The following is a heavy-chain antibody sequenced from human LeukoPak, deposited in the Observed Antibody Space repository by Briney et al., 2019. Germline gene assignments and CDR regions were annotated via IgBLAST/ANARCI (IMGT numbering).Heavy chain of an antibody. D-gene: IGHD6-13*01. J-gene: IGHJ6*02. CDR2: INHSGST. CDR3: ARGIKKSSSWYGWGMDV. CDR1: GGSFSGYY. V-gene: IGHV4-34*01. Sequence: SETLSLTCAVYGGSFSGYYWSWIRQPPGKGLEWIGEINHSGSTNYNPSLKSRVTISVDTSKNQFSLKLSSVTAADTAVYYCARGIKKSSSWYGWGMDVWGQGTTVTVSS.